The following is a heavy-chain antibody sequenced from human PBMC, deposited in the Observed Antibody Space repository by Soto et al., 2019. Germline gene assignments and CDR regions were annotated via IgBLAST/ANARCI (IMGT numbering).Heavy chain of an antibody. CDR2: IFPLVAMV. Sequence: QVHLVQSGAEMKKPGSSVKVSCKVSGGDLTNSGISWVRQATGQGLEWMGGIFPLVAMVDYSQKFQGRVIIPAEEPTNSSYTDLGSLSSEHTAVYYCAKEDRAAFKSWGQGTVVIVSS. CDR1: GGDLTNSG. J-gene: IGHJ4*02. D-gene: IGHD2-15*01. CDR3: AKEDRAAFKS. V-gene: IGHV1-69*12.